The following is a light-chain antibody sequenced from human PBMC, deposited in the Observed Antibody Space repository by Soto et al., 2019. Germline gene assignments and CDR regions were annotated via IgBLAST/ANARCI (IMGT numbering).Light chain of an antibody. CDR1: QSISSW. CDR3: QKYNSWSGVT. CDR2: DAS. V-gene: IGKV1-5*01. J-gene: IGKJ4*01. Sequence: DIQMTQSPSSLAASVGARLTITCRARQSISSWLAWYQQKPGQAPKLLIYDASRLASGVPDRFSGSGSGTEFTLTISRLQPDDFATYHCQKYNSWSGVTFGGGTKVDIK.